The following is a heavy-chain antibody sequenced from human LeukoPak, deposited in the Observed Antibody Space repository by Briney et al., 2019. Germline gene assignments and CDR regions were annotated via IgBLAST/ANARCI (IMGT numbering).Heavy chain of an antibody. D-gene: IGHD2-2*01. CDR2: STRKANSYAT. Sequence: GGSLRLSCAASGFTFSGSAMHWVRQASGKGLEWVGRSTRKANSYATAYAASVKGRFTISRDDSKNTAYLQMNSLKTEDTAVYYCARFGREAAINWFDPWGQGTLVTVSS. J-gene: IGHJ5*02. CDR3: ARFGREAAINWFDP. V-gene: IGHV3-73*01. CDR1: GFTFSGSA.